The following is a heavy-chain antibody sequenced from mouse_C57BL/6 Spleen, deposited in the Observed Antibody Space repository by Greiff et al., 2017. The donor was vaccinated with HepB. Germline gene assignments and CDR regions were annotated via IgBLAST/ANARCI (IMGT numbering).Heavy chain of an antibody. CDR1: GYSITSGYY. J-gene: IGHJ2*01. V-gene: IGHV3-6*01. D-gene: IGHD1-2*01. CDR3: ARALLRTGFDY. Sequence: EVQLQESGPGLVKPSQSLSLTCSVTGYSITSGYYWNWIRQFPGNKLEWMGYISYDGSNNYNPSLKNRISITRDTSKNQFFLKLNSVTTEDTATYYCARALLRTGFDYWGQGTTLTVSS. CDR2: ISYDGSN.